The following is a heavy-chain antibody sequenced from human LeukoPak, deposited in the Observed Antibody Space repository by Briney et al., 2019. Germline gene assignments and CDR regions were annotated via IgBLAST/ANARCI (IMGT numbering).Heavy chain of an antibody. V-gene: IGHV4-59*01. CDR3: ARRGGTMEHLDY. J-gene: IGHJ4*02. D-gene: IGHD3-10*01. Sequence: SETLSLTCTVSGGSISSYYWSWIRQPPGKGLEWIGYIYYSGSTNYNPSLKSRVTISVDTSKNQFSLKLSSVTAADKAVYYCARRGGTMEHLDYWGQGTLVTVSS. CDR2: IYYSGST. CDR1: GGSISSYY.